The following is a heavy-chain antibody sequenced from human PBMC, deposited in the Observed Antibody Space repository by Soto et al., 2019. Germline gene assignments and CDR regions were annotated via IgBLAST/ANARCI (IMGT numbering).Heavy chain of an antibody. CDR3: ASAAVTGTAGLDF. D-gene: IGHD6-19*01. CDR1: GYTFSGFY. V-gene: IGHV1-2*02. Sequence: ASVKVSCKASGYTFSGFYMHWVRQAPGQGLEWMGWINPNSGGTKSAEKFQGRVTMARDTSISTAYMELSRLTSDDTAVYYCASAAVTGTAGLDFWGQGTQVTVSS. CDR2: INPNSGGT. J-gene: IGHJ4*02.